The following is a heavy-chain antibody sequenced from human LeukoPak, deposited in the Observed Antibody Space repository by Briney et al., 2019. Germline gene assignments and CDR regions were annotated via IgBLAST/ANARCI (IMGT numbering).Heavy chain of an antibody. CDR3: AKSLRGYCSSTTCDLFDY. Sequence: GGSLRLSCAASGFTVSSNYMSWVRQAPGKGLEWVSAISGSGGGTYYADSVKGRFTISRDNSKNTLYLQMNSLRAEDTAVYYCAKSLRGYCSSTTCDLFDYWGQGTLVTASS. V-gene: IGHV3-23*01. CDR1: GFTVSSNY. J-gene: IGHJ4*02. D-gene: IGHD2-2*01. CDR2: ISGSGGGT.